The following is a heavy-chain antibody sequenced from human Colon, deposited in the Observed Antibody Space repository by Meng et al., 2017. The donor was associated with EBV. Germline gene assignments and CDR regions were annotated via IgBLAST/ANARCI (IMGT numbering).Heavy chain of an antibody. J-gene: IGHJ5*02. D-gene: IGHD3-10*01. CDR1: GDSVATGRYY. V-gene: IGHV4-61*01. CDR3: ARVSGRSFDP. CDR2: IYYIGGT. Sequence: VQLQASGPVLVKPSETLSLTCTVSGDSVATGRYYWSWIRQPPGKGLEWIAYIYYIGGTNYNPSLKSRLTISLDTSKNQFSLSLRSVTAADTAVYYCARVSGRSFDPWGQGTLVTVSS.